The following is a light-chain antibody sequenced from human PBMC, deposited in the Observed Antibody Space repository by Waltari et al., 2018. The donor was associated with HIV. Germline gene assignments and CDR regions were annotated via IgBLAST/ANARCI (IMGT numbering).Light chain of an antibody. J-gene: IGKJ1*01. CDR1: VTISSW. CDR3: QQYDGYWT. CDR2: KAS. Sequence: DIQMTQSPSPLSASVGDRVTITCRASVTISSWLAWYKQKPGKPPKLLIYKASTLESGVPSRVSGSGSGTEFTLTISSLQPDDFATYYCQQYDGYWTFGQGTKVEIK. V-gene: IGKV1-5*03.